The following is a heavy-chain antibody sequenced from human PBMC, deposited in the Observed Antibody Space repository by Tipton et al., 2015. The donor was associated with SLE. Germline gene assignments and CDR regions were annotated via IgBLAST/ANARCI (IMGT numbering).Heavy chain of an antibody. CDR3: ARDRGSGWFDFDY. Sequence: SLRLSCAASGFTVSSNYMSWVLQAPGKGLEWVSVIYSGGSTYYADSVKGRFTISRDNSKNTLYLQMNSLRAEDTAVYYCARDRGSGWFDFDYWGQGTLVTVSS. J-gene: IGHJ4*02. CDR2: IYSGGST. CDR1: GFTVSSNY. D-gene: IGHD6-19*01. V-gene: IGHV3-53*05.